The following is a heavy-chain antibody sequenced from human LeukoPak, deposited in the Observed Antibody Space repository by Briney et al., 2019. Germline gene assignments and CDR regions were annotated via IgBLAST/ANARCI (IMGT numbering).Heavy chain of an antibody. CDR2: IIPMLGTV. D-gene: IGHD3-10*01. CDR1: GGTFSSYA. CDR3: ARGSLWFGELPLNC. J-gene: IGHJ4*02. V-gene: IGHV1-69*04. Sequence: ASVKVSCKVFGGTFSSYAINWVRQAPGQGLEWMGRIIPMLGTVNYAQKFQGRVTITRDTSASTAYMELSSLRSEDTAVYYCARGSLWFGELPLNCWGQGTLVTVSS.